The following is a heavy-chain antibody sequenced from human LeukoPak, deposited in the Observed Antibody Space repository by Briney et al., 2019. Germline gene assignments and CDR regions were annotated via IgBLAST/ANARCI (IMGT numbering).Heavy chain of an antibody. V-gene: IGHV3-30-3*01. CDR3: AREEGLAL. J-gene: IGHJ4*02. CDR2: ISYDGSNK. CDR1: GFTFSSYA. Sequence: GRSLRLSCAASGFTFSSYAMHWVRQAPGKGLEWVAVISYDGSNKYYADSVKGRFTISRDNSKNTLYLQMNSLRAEDTAVYYCAREEGLALWGQGTLVTVSS.